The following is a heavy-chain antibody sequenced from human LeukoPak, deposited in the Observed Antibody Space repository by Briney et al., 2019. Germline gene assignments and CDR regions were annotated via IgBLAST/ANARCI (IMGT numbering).Heavy chain of an antibody. V-gene: IGHV1-2*02. Sequence: ASVKVSCKASGYTFTSYGISWVRQAPGQGLEWMGWINPNSGGTNYAQKFQGRVTMTRDTSISTAYMELSRLRSDDTAVYYCAKGGCSSTSCKSYYYYYMDVWGKGTTVTVSS. CDR2: INPNSGGT. D-gene: IGHD2-2*01. CDR1: GYTFTSYG. CDR3: AKGGCSSTSCKSYYYYYMDV. J-gene: IGHJ6*03.